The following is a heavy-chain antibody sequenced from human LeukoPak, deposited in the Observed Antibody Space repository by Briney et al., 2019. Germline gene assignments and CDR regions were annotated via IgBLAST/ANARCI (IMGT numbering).Heavy chain of an antibody. D-gene: IGHD2-2*01. Sequence: GGSLRLSCTASGFTFGDYAMSWVRQAPGKGLEWVGFIRSKAYGGTTEYAASVKGRFTISRDDSKSIAYLQMNSLKTEDTAVYYCTRDFVVVPAAIDLFDDWGQGTLVTVSS. CDR1: GFTFGDYA. CDR3: TRDFVVVPAAIDLFDD. V-gene: IGHV3-49*04. J-gene: IGHJ4*02. CDR2: IRSKAYGGTT.